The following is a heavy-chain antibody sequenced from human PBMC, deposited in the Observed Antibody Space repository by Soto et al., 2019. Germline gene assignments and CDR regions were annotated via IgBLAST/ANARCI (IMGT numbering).Heavy chain of an antibody. CDR1: WFTFRSYA. J-gene: IGHJ6*02. Sequence: PRVTRAASWFTFRSYAKPWGRPGPGKGVGGGGGLSYGGRNKNYAGSVKGRFTISRGNSKNTLYLQRNSLRAEDTAVYNCARDRLAYHNRNYYGMDVWSQGTTVTVSS. V-gene: IGHV3-30*04. D-gene: IGHD3-16*01. CDR2: LSYGGRNK. CDR3: ARDRLAYHNRNYYGMDV.